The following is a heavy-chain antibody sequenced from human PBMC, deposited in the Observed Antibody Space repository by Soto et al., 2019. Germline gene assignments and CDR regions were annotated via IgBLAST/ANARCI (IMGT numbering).Heavy chain of an antibody. V-gene: IGHV3-7*04. J-gene: IGHJ4*01. D-gene: IGHD6-19*01. CDR2: IKPDGSER. CDR3: ASDRGWYLFDY. Sequence: EVQLVESGGGWVQPGGSLRLSCVASEFTFGSYWMTWVRQAPGKGLERVANIKPDGSERHYLDSVKGRFTISRDNAKNFLYLQMNSLRAEDTAVYFCASDRGWYLFDYWGQGTLVIVSS. CDR1: EFTFGSYW.